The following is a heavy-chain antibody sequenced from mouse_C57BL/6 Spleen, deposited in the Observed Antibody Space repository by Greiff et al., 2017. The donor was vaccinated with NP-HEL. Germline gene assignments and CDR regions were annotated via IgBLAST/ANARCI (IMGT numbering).Heavy chain of an antibody. CDR3: ARGGGNYDWFAY. Sequence: EVQVVESGGGLVKPGGSLKLSCAASGFTFSSYAMSWVRQTPEKRLEWVATISDGGSYTYYPDNVKGRFTISRDNAKNNLYLQMSHLKSEDTAMYYCARGGGNYDWFAYWGQGTLVTVSA. CDR1: GFTFSSYA. V-gene: IGHV5-4*01. D-gene: IGHD2-1*01. CDR2: ISDGGSYT. J-gene: IGHJ3*01.